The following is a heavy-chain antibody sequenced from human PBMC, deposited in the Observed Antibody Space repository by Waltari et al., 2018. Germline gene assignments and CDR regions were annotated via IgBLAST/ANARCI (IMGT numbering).Heavy chain of an antibody. J-gene: IGHJ4*02. CDR3: TRDLMMVQGVIFD. Sequence: EVQLVESGGGLVQPGRSLRLSCTASGFTFGDYAMSWFRQAPGKGLEWVGFIRSKAYGGTTEYAASVKGRFTISRDDSKSIAYLQMNSLKTEDTAVYYCTRDLMMVQGVIFDWGQGTLVTVSS. CDR2: IRSKAYGGTT. CDR1: GFTFGDYA. D-gene: IGHD3-10*01. V-gene: IGHV3-49*03.